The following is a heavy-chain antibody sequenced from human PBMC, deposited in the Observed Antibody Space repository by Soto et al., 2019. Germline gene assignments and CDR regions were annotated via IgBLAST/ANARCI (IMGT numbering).Heavy chain of an antibody. CDR2: IYYSGST. V-gene: IGHV4-59*01. J-gene: IGHJ3*02. D-gene: IGHD1-1*01. CDR1: GGSISSYY. CDR3: ARRTGTPGGFAFDI. Sequence: QVQLQESGPGLVKPSETLSLTCTVSGGSISSYYWSWIRQPPGKGLEWIGYIYYSGSTNYNPSLKSRVTISVDPSKNQFSLKLSSVTAADTALYYCARRTGTPGGFAFDIWGQGTMVTVSS.